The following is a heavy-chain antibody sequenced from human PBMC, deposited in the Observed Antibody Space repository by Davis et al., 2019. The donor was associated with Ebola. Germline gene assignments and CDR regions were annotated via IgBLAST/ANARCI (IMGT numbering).Heavy chain of an antibody. CDR3: ARSSGPDDWFDP. CDR1: GGSISSSSYY. V-gene: IGHV4-39*01. J-gene: IGHJ5*02. D-gene: IGHD3-22*01. Sequence: SETLSLTCTVSGGSISSSSYYWGWIRQPPGKGLEWIGSIYYSGSTYYNPSLKSRVTISVDTSKNQFSLKLSSVTAADTAVYYCARSSGPDDWFDPWGQGTLVTVSS. CDR2: IYYSGST.